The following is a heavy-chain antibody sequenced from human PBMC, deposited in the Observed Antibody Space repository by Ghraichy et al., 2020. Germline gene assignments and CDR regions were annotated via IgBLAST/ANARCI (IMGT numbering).Heavy chain of an antibody. D-gene: IGHD3-10*01. V-gene: IGHV3-7*01. CDR2: IKQDGSEK. Sequence: GGSLRLSCAASGFTFSSYWMNWVRQAPGKGLEWVANIKQDGSEKYYVDSVKGRFTISRDNAKNSLYLQMNSLRAEDTAVYYCAREMVRGVFDYWGQGTLVTVSS. J-gene: IGHJ4*02. CDR1: GFTFSSYW. CDR3: AREMVRGVFDY.